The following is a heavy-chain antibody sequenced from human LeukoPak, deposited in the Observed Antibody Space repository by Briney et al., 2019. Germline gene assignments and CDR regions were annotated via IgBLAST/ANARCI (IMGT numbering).Heavy chain of an antibody. CDR1: GGSFSGYY. Sequence: PSETLSLTCAVYGGSFSGYYWSWIRQPPGKGLEWIGEINHSGSTNYNPSLKSRVTISVDTSKNQFSLKLSSVTAADTAVYYCAGGFAGIVVVVAATQGWFDPWGQGTLVTVSS. J-gene: IGHJ5*02. V-gene: IGHV4-34*01. CDR2: INHSGST. D-gene: IGHD2-15*01. CDR3: AGGFAGIVVVVAATQGWFDP.